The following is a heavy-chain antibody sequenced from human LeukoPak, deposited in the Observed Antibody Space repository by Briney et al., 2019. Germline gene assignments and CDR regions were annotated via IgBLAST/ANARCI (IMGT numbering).Heavy chain of an antibody. V-gene: IGHV3-33*01. CDR1: GFTFSIYG. CDR3: ARASGRYDY. Sequence: GRSLRPSCDASGFTFSIYGMHWVRQSPGKGLEWVAVIWNDGSNKYYAASVKGRFTTSRDNTKNSLFLQMNSLRAEETAVYFCARASGRYDYWGQGTLVTVSS. J-gene: IGHJ4*02. D-gene: IGHD1-26*01. CDR2: IWNDGSNK.